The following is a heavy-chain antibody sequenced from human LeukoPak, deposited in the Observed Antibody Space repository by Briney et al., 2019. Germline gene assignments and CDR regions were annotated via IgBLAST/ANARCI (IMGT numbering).Heavy chain of an antibody. J-gene: IGHJ4*02. CDR2: FSGSGGST. CDR1: GFTFSSYA. CDR3: ARDDGSGSPFDY. V-gene: IGHV3-23*01. Sequence: QPGGSLRLSCTASGFTFSSYAMNWVRQAPGKGLEWVSGFSGSGGSTHYADSVKGRFTISRDNAKNSLYLQMNSLRAEDTAVYYCARDDGSGSPFDYWGQGTLVTVSS. D-gene: IGHD3-10*01.